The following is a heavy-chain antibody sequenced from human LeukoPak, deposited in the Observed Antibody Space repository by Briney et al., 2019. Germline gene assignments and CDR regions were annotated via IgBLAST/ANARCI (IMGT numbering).Heavy chain of an antibody. CDR2: ISTSSRNI. CDR3: ARDRSFSGSTIDY. D-gene: IGHD1-26*01. J-gene: IGHJ4*02. Sequence: GGSLRLSCAASGFMFSSYSMNWVRQAPGKGLEWVSCISTSSRNIFQADSVKGRFTISRDNAKNSLYLQMNSLRAEDTALYYCARDRSFSGSTIDYWGQGTLVTVSS. CDR1: GFMFSSYS. V-gene: IGHV3-21*01.